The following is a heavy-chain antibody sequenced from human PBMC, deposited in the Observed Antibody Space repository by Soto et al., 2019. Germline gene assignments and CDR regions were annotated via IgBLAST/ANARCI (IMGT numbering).Heavy chain of an antibody. V-gene: IGHV1-2*04. CDR1: GYTFTGYY. CDR3: ARGLSVAGTGAWFDP. J-gene: IGHJ5*02. D-gene: IGHD6-19*01. Sequence: ASVKVSCKASGYTFTGYYMHWVRQAPGQGLEWMGWINPNSGGTNYAQKFQGWVTMTRDTSISTAYMELSRLRSDDTAVYYCARGLSVAGTGAWFDPWGQGTLVTVSS. CDR2: INPNSGGT.